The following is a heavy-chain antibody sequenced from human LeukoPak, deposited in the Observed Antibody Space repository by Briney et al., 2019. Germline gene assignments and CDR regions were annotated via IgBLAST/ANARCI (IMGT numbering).Heavy chain of an antibody. J-gene: IGHJ5*02. D-gene: IGHD3-10*01. Sequence: PSETLSLTCTVSGYSISSGYYLGWIRPPPGKGLEWIGRIYHSGSTFYNPSLKSRVTISVDTSKTQFSLKLSSVTAADTAMFYCARGLGPGNWFDPWGQGTLVTVSS. CDR2: IYHSGST. CDR3: ARGLGPGNWFDP. CDR1: GYSISSGYY. V-gene: IGHV4-38-2*02.